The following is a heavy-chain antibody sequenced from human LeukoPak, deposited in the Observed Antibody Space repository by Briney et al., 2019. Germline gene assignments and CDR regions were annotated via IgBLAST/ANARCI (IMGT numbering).Heavy chain of an antibody. Sequence: GGSLRLSCAASGFPVSSNCMTWVRQAPGKGLEWVSLIYGDGSTYYADSVKGRFTISRDNSKNTLFLQMNSLRAEDTAVYYCAKDVADSGRYWDKFDYWGLGTQVTVSS. V-gene: IGHV3-53*01. J-gene: IGHJ4*02. D-gene: IGHD1-26*01. CDR1: GFPVSSNC. CDR2: IYGDGST. CDR3: AKDVADSGRYWDKFDY.